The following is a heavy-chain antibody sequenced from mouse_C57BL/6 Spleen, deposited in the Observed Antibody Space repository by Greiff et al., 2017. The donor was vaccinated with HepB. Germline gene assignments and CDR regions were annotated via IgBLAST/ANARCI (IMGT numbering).Heavy chain of an antibody. V-gene: IGHV1-42*01. CDR3: ARSTGTAFAY. CDR1: GYSFTGYY. D-gene: IGHD4-1*02. Sequence: EVQLQQSGPELVKPGASVKISCKASGYSFTGYYMNWVKQSPEKSLEWIGEINPSTGGTTYNQKFKAKATLTVDKSSSTAYMQLKSLTSEDSAVYYCARSTGTAFAYWGQGTLVTVSA. J-gene: IGHJ3*01. CDR2: INPSTGGT.